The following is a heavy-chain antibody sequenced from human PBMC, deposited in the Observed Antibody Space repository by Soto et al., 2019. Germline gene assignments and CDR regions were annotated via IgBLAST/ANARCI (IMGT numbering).Heavy chain of an antibody. J-gene: IGHJ4*02. Sequence: PGGSLRLSCATSGFTFSNYPMNWVCQAPGKGLEWVSGISAGGDRTYYADSVKGRFTIFRDNSKNSVSLRMNSLRVEDTAVYYCARRVWGQGTLVTVSS. V-gene: IGHV3-23*01. CDR3: ARRV. CDR1: GFTFSNYP. CDR2: ISAGGDRT.